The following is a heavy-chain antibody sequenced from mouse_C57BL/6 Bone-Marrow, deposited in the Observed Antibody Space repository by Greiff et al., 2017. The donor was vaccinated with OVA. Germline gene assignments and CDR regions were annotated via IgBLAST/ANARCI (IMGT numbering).Heavy chain of an antibody. CDR1: GFTFSDYG. CDR3: ARPYYGSSSYYFDY. Sequence: EVSWLESGGGLVKPGGSLKLSCAASGFTFSDYGMHWVRQAPEKGLEWVAYISSGSSTIYYADTVKGRFTISRDNAKNTLFLQMTSLRSEDTAMYYCARPYYGSSSYYFDYWGQGTTLTVSS. V-gene: IGHV5-17*01. D-gene: IGHD1-1*01. J-gene: IGHJ2*01. CDR2: ISSGSSTI.